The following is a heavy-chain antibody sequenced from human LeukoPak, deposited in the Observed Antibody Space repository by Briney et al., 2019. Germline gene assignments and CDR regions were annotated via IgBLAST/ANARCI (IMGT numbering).Heavy chain of an antibody. Sequence: SETLSLTCTVSGGSISSYYWSWIRQPPGKGPEWLGYMYYSGSSGSTNYSPSLKSRVTISVDTSKNQFSLKLTSVTAADTAVYHCARGGGDSYGHNWFDPWGQGTLVTVSS. CDR3: ARGGGDSYGHNWFDP. V-gene: IGHV4-59*01. D-gene: IGHD5-18*01. CDR2: MYYSGSSGST. CDR1: GGSISSYY. J-gene: IGHJ5*02.